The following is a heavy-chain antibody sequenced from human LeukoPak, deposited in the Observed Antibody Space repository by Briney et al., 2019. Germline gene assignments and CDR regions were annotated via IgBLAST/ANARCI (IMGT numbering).Heavy chain of an antibody. V-gene: IGHV3-7*01. Sequence: PGGSLRLSCVASGFTFSNYWMSWVRQAPGKGLERVANINQDGSEKYSVDSVKGRFTFSRDNAKNSLFLQMTSLRADDTAVYYCARDDSSGHYYFDNWGQGTLVTVSS. CDR3: ARDDSSGHYYFDN. CDR1: GFTFSNYW. CDR2: INQDGSEK. D-gene: IGHD3-22*01. J-gene: IGHJ4*02.